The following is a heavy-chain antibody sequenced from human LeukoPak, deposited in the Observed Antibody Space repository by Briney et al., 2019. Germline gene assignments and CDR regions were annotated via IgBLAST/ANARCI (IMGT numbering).Heavy chain of an antibody. J-gene: IGHJ6*02. D-gene: IGHD6-19*01. CDR1: GDSISSSSYY. Sequence: SETLSLTCTVSGDSISSSSYYWGWVRQPPGMGLEWIGNIFYSGSTYYSPSLQSRVTISVDTSKNQFSLRLNSVTAADTAVYYCARRARIVVAGMKDGMVVWGQGTTDTVSS. V-gene: IGHV4-39*01. CDR2: IFYSGST. CDR3: ARRARIVVAGMKDGMVV.